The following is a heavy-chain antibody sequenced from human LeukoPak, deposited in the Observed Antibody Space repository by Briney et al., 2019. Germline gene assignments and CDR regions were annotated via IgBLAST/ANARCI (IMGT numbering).Heavy chain of an antibody. Sequence: PGGSLRLSCAASGFTVISSHMSWVRQAPGKGLEWVSLVYSDGNTHYAASVKGRFTISRDNAKNTLYLQMNSLRAEDTAVYYCARDIAVAGNYFDYWGQGTLVTVSS. D-gene: IGHD6-19*01. CDR1: GFTVISSH. V-gene: IGHV3-53*01. CDR3: ARDIAVAGNYFDY. CDR2: VYSDGNT. J-gene: IGHJ4*02.